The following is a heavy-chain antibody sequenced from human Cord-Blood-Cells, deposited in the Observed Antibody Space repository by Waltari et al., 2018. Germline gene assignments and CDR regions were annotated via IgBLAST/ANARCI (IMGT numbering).Heavy chain of an antibody. CDR2: ISSNGGST. J-gene: IGHJ4*02. Sequence: EVQLVESGGGLVQPGGSLRLSCSASGFTFSSYAMHWVGQAPGKGQEYVAAISSNGGSTYYADSVKGRFTISRDNSKNTLYRQMRSLRAGDTVVYYGVKGKGTRQTGEPQVDYWGQGTLVTVSS. V-gene: IGHV3-64D*09. D-gene: IGHD1-26*01. CDR1: GFTFSSYA. CDR3: VKGKGTRQTGEPQVDY.